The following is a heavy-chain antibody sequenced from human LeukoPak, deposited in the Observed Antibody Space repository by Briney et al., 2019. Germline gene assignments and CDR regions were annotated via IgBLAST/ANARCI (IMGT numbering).Heavy chain of an antibody. J-gene: IGHJ6*02. CDR3: ARDPPQNYDFWSGYSRPGYYYYGMDV. Sequence: PGGSLRLSCAASGFTVSSNYMSWVRQAPGKGLEWVSSISSSSSYIYYADSVKGRFTISRDNAKNSLYLQMNSLRAEDTAVYYCARDPPQNYDFWSGYSRPGYYYYGMDVWGQGTTVTVSS. V-gene: IGHV3-21*01. CDR1: GFTVSSNY. D-gene: IGHD3-3*01. CDR2: ISSSSSYI.